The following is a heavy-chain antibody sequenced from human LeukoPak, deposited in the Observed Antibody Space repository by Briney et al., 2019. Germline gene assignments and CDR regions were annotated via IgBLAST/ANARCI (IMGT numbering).Heavy chain of an antibody. CDR3: ASSDWYHYFDD. CDR1: GFTFSDYY. D-gene: IGHD2-21*02. Sequence: GGSLRLSCAASGFTFSDYYMSWIRQAPGKGLEWVSYISSSGSTIYYADSVKGRFTISRDNAKNSLFLQMNSLRAEDTAVYYCASSDWYHYFDDWGQGTLVTVSS. J-gene: IGHJ4*02. V-gene: IGHV3-11*04. CDR2: ISSSGSTI.